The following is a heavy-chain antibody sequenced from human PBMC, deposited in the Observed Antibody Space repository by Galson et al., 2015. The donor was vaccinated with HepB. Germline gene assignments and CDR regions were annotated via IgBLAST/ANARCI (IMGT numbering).Heavy chain of an antibody. V-gene: IGHV1-2*06. CDR2: INPNSGGT. CDR3: ARVSGGSGKVIGY. Sequence: SVKVSCKASGYTFTGYYMHWVRQAPGQGLEWMGRINPNSGGTNYAQKFQGRVTMTRDTSISTAYMELSRLRSDDTAVYYCARVSGGSGKVIGYWGQGTLVTVSS. CDR1: GYTFTGYY. J-gene: IGHJ4*02. D-gene: IGHD3-10*01.